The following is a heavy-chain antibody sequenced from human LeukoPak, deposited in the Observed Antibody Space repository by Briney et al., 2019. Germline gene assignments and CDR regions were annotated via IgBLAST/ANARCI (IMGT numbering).Heavy chain of an antibody. Sequence: SETLSLTCSVSGGSVSSGDYCWSWLRQPPGKGLEWIGCIYYSGSTNYNPSLKSRVTVSVDTSKNQFSLRLSSVTAADTAVYYCARVRRNDYYDSSGYYYRRFDPWGQGTLVTVSS. CDR1: GGSVSSGDYC. CDR3: ARVRRNDYYDSSGYYYRRFDP. D-gene: IGHD3-22*01. V-gene: IGHV4-61*08. CDR2: IYYSGST. J-gene: IGHJ5*02.